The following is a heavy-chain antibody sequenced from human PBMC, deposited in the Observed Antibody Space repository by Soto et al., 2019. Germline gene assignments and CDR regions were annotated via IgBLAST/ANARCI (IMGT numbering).Heavy chain of an antibody. V-gene: IGHV2-5*02. Sequence: QITLKESGPTLVKPTQTLTLTCTFSGFSLDTSGVGVGWIRQPPGKTLEWLALIYWDDDKRYSPSLNSRLTIATVASRNQVLFRLTNLGPVDLATYYFAHIFAFDWVWAFEYWGQGALVTVSS. CDR1: GFSLDTSGVG. CDR2: IYWDDDK. D-gene: IGHD3-9*01. CDR3: AHIFAFDWVWAFEY. J-gene: IGHJ4*02.